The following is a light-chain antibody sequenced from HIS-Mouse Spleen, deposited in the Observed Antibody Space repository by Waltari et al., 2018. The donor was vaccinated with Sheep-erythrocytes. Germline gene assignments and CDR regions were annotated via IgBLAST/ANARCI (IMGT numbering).Light chain of an antibody. Sequence: DIQLTQSPSFLSASVGDRVTITCRASQGFSSYLAWYQQKPGKAPKLLIYAASTLQRGVPSRFSGSGSGTEFTLTISSLQPEDFATYYCQQLNSYPHTFGQGTKLEIK. J-gene: IGKJ2*01. CDR3: QQLNSYPHT. CDR2: AAS. V-gene: IGKV1-9*01. CDR1: QGFSSY.